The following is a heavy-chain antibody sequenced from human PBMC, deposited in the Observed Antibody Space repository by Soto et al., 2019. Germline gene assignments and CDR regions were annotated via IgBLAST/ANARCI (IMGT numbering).Heavy chain of an antibody. CDR1: GYTFTSYY. D-gene: IGHD3-3*01. CDR2: INPGGGST. Sequence: ASVKVSCKASGYTFTSYYMHWVRQAPGQGLEWMGIINPGGGSTSYAQKFQGRVTMTRDTSTSTVYMELSSLRSEDTAVYYCARDKRRDYDFWTRRRYYYGMDVWGQGTTVTVSS. CDR3: ARDKRRDYDFWTRRRYYYGMDV. V-gene: IGHV1-46*01. J-gene: IGHJ6*02.